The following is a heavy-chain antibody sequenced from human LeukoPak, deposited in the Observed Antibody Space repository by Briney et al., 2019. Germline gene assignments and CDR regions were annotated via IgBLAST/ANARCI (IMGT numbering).Heavy chain of an antibody. D-gene: IGHD4-23*01. CDR3: ARDDYGGNYY. V-gene: IGHV4-61*02. CDR2: IYTSGST. Sequence: SETLSLTCTVSGGSISSGSYYWSWIRQPAGKGLEWIGRIYTSGSTNYNPSLKSRVTISVDTSKNQFSLKLSSVTAADTAVYYCARDDYGGNYYWGQGTLVTVSS. CDR1: GGSISSGSYY. J-gene: IGHJ4*02.